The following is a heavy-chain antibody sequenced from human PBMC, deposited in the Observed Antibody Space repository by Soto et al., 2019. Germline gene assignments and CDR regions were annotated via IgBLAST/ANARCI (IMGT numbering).Heavy chain of an antibody. D-gene: IGHD4-17*01. CDR1: GYTFTSYD. CDR3: ARGAALLYGDYSAAEYFQH. Sequence: ASVKVSCKVSGYTFTSYDINWVRQATGQGLEWMGWMNPNSGNTGYAQKFQGRVTMTRNTSISTAYMELSSLRSEDTAVYYCARGAALLYGDYSAAEYFQHWGQGTLVTVSS. CDR2: MNPNSGNT. V-gene: IGHV1-8*01. J-gene: IGHJ1*01.